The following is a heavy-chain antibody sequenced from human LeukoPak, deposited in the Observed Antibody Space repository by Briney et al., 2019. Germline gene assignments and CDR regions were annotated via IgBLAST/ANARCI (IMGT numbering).Heavy chain of an antibody. CDR3: AKKMGGSGSYYYFDH. Sequence: PGGSLRLSCAASGFTFSSYSMIWVRRAPGEGLEWVSYISGSSSSIYYADSVKGRFTIPRDNAKNTLYLQMNSLRAEDTAVYYCAKKMGGSGSYYYFDHWGQGTLVTVSS. CDR2: ISGSSSSI. CDR1: GFTFSSYS. V-gene: IGHV3-48*01. J-gene: IGHJ4*02. D-gene: IGHD3-10*01.